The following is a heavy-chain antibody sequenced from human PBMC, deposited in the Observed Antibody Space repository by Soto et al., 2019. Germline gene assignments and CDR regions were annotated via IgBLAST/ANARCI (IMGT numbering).Heavy chain of an antibody. CDR1: GFTFSSYA. Sequence: PGGSLRLSCAASGFTFSSYAMSWVRQAPGKGLEWVSAISGSGGSTYYADSVKGRFTISRDNSKNTLYLQMNSLRAEDTAVYYCAKDPGLLRYFDWLLSFDYWGQGTLVTVSS. CDR2: ISGSGGST. J-gene: IGHJ4*02. V-gene: IGHV3-23*01. D-gene: IGHD3-9*01. CDR3: AKDPGLLRYFDWLLSFDY.